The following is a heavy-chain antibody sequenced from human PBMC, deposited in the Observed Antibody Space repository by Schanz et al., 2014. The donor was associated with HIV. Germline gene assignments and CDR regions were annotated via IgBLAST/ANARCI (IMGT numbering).Heavy chain of an antibody. CDR1: GFTFSSYA. D-gene: IGHD2-15*01. CDR3: ALSRPSGYGGSWYFDL. Sequence: EVQLLESGGGLVQPGGSLRLSCAASGFTFSSYAMSWVRQAPGKGLEWVSAISGSSITYSADSVKGRFTISRDNSKNTLYLQMTSLGAEVTAVYYCALSRPSGYGGSWYFDLWGRGTLVAVSS. V-gene: IGHV3-23*01. CDR2: ISGSSIT. J-gene: IGHJ2*01.